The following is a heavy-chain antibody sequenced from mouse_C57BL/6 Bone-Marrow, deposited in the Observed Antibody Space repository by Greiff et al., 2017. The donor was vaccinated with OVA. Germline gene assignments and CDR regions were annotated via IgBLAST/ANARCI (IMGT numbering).Heavy chain of an antibody. V-gene: IGHV1-64*01. J-gene: IGHJ3*01. D-gene: IGHD4-1*01. CDR2: IHPTSGST. CDR3: ARPGWDEN. Sequence: QVQLQQPVAELVKPGASVQLSCKASGYTFTSSWLHWVKQRTGQGLEWIGMIHPTSGSTKYDEKFKSKATLTVDKSSSTAYMQHRSLTSEDSAVYYCARPGWDENWGQGTLVTVSA. CDR1: GYTFTSSW.